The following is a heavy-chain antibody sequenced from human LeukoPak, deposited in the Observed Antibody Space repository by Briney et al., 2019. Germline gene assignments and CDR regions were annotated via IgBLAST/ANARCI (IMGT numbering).Heavy chain of an antibody. Sequence: PGGSLRLSWAASGXTFNNYWMHWVRQAPGKGLVWVSRINSDGSSTSYADSVKGRFTISRDNANNTLYLQMNSLRDEDTAVYYCARPYGLGSLAYWGQGTLVTVSS. CDR2: INSDGSST. CDR1: GXTFNNYW. J-gene: IGHJ4*02. V-gene: IGHV3-74*01. CDR3: ARPYGLGSLAY. D-gene: IGHD3-10*01.